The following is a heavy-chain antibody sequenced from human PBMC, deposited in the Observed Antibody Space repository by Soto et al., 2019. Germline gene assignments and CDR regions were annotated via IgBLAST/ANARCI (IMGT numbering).Heavy chain of an antibody. Sequence: TLSLTCAVSGDSISSGDYYWSWIRQPPGKGLEWIGYIYYSGSTYYNPSLKSRVTTSVDTSKNQFSLKLSSVTAADTAVYYCARVVYRNSKRFLARWFDPWGQGTLVTVSS. CDR1: GDSISSGDYY. V-gene: IGHV4-30-4*01. D-gene: IGHD3-3*01. J-gene: IGHJ5*02. CDR2: IYYSGST. CDR3: ARVVYRNSKRFLARWFDP.